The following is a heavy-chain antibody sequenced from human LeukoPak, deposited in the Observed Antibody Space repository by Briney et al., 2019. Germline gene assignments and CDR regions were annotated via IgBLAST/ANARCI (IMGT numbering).Heavy chain of an antibody. D-gene: IGHD2-2*01. CDR2: ISSSSSYI. CDR1: EFTFSSYS. Sequence: GGSLRLSCAASEFTFSSYSMNWVRQAPGKGLEWVSSISSSSSYIYYADSVKGRFTISRDNAKNSLYLQMNSLRAEDTAVYYCASYCSSTSCYHNPFDYWGQGTLVTVSS. J-gene: IGHJ4*02. CDR3: ASYCSSTSCYHNPFDY. V-gene: IGHV3-21*01.